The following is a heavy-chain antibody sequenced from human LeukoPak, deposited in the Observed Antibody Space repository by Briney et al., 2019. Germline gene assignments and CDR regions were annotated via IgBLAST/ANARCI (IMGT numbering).Heavy chain of an antibody. J-gene: IGHJ3*02. CDR1: GCSFTTYY. Sequence: PRASVKVSCKASGCSFTTYYIHWVRQAPGQGLEWMGVINPSGGSTSYAQKFQGRVTMTRDTSTSTVYMDLSSLRSEDTAVFYCATHIAVAAYSGAFDIWGQGTMVTVSS. D-gene: IGHD6-19*01. CDR2: INPSGGST. V-gene: IGHV1-46*01. CDR3: ATHIAVAAYSGAFDI.